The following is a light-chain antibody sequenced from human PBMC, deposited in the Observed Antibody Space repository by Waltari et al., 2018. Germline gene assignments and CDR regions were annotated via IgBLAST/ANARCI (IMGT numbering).Light chain of an antibody. CDR2: WAS. CDR1: QSILYSSNNKNY. Sequence: DIVMTQSPDSLAVSLGERATIDCKSSQSILYSSNNKNYLAWYQRKPGQPPKLLIYWASTLECGVPDRFSGSGSGTDFTLTISSLQAEDVAVYYCQQYYSTPPSFGGGTKVEIK. CDR3: QQYYSTPPS. V-gene: IGKV4-1*01. J-gene: IGKJ4*01.